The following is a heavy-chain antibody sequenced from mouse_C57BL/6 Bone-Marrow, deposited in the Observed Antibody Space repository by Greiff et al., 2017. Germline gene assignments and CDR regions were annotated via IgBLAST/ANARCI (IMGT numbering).Heavy chain of an antibody. CDR2: SRNKANDYTT. CDR1: GFTFSDFY. CDR3: ARDGESGWYFDV. D-gene: IGHD3-1*01. Sequence: EVKLVESGGGLVQSGRSLRLSCATSGFTFSDFYMEWVRQAPGKGLEWIAASRNKANDYTTEYSASVKGRFIVSRDTSQSILYLQMKALRAEDTAIYYCARDGESGWYFDVWGTGTTVTVSS. V-gene: IGHV7-1*01. J-gene: IGHJ1*03.